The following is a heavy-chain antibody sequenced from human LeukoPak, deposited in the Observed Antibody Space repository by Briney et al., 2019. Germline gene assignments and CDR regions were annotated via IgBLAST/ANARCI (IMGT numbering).Heavy chain of an antibody. CDR2: ISYDGSNK. CDR1: GFTFSSYA. Sequence: GGSLRLSCAASGFTFSSYAMHWVRQAPGKGLEWVAVISYDGSNKYYADSVKGRFTISRDNSKNTLYLQMNSLGAEDTAVYYCARDESMKFDYWGQGTLVTVSS. V-gene: IGHV3-30*04. CDR3: ARDESMKFDY. J-gene: IGHJ4*02.